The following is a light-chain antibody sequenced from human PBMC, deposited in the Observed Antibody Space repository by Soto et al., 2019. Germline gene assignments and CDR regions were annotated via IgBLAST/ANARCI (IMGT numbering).Light chain of an antibody. CDR2: EVS. CDR1: ISDVGGYNY. J-gene: IGLJ1*01. V-gene: IGLV2-14*01. Sequence: QSALTQPSSVCGSPGQSITISCTGTISDVGGYNYVSWYQQHPGKAPKLMIYEVSNRPSGVSNRFSGSKSGNTASLTISGLQAEDEVDYYCSSYTSSSTLLYVFGTGTQVTV. CDR3: SSYTSSSTLLYV.